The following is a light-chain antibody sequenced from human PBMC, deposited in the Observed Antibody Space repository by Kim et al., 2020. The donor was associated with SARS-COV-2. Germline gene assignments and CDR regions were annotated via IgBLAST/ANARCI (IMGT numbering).Light chain of an antibody. Sequence: SPGERAPISCRASQSIRNYLAWYQQKPGQVPRLLIYQASDRATGIPARFSGSGSGTDFTLIISSLEPEDSAIYFCQQRFNWPPLTFGGGTKVDIK. V-gene: IGKV3-11*01. CDR2: QAS. J-gene: IGKJ4*01. CDR3: QQRFNWPPLT. CDR1: QSIRNY.